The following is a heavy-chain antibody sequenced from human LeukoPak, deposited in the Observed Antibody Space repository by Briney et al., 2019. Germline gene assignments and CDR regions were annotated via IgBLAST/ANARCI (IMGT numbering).Heavy chain of an antibody. Sequence: GGSLRLSCAASGFTFSSYAMSWVRQAPGKGLEWVSAISGSGGSTYYADSVKGRFTISRDNSKNTVYLQMNSLRAEDTAVYYCAKGSTVVTPGSWCDPWGQGTLVSVSS. J-gene: IGHJ5*02. CDR2: ISGSGGST. V-gene: IGHV3-23*01. D-gene: IGHD4-23*01. CDR1: GFTFSSYA. CDR3: AKGSTVVTPGSWCDP.